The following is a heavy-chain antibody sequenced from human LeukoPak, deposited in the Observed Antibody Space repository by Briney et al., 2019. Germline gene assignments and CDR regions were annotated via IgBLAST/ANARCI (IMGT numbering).Heavy chain of an antibody. CDR3: SKGSIMDY. V-gene: IGHV3-73*01. Sequence: GGSLRLSCAASGFTFSGSAMHWVRQASGKGLEWVGRIRSKANSYATAYAASVKGRFTISRDDSKNTAYLQMNSLKTEYTSAYYCSKGSIMDYWGQGTLVTVSS. CDR1: GFTFSGSA. J-gene: IGHJ4*02. D-gene: IGHD3-16*01. CDR2: IRSKANSYAT.